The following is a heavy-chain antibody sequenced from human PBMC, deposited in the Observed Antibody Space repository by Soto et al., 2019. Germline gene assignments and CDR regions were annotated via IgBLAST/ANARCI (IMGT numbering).Heavy chain of an antibody. D-gene: IGHD3-3*01. V-gene: IGHV3-74*01. CDR2: IKNDGTT. J-gene: IGHJ6*02. CDR1: GFTVRNYW. CDR3: AKDRGEEGLKFLEWFGGMDV. Sequence: GGSLRLCCAASGFTVRNYWMNWVRQAPGKGLVWVSHIKNDGTTSYADSVEGRFTVSRGDAKNSFYLQMNSLRADDTAVYYCAKDRGEEGLKFLEWFGGMDVWGHGTTVTVSS.